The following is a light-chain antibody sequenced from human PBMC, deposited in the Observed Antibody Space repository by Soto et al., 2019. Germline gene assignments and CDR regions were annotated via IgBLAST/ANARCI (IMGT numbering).Light chain of an antibody. CDR1: QTISNY. V-gene: IGKV1-39*01. J-gene: IGKJ1*01. CDR2: AAS. Sequence: DSQMTQSASCLSAYVEDRVTITCRASQTISNYLQWYQQKSGQAPKLLVYAASILHSGVPSRFSGSGSGTDFTLTINSLQPEDFATYYCLQTYTTLTWTFGQGAMV. CDR3: LQTYTTLTWT.